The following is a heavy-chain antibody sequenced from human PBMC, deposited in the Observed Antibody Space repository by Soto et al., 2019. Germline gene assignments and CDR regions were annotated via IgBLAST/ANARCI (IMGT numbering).Heavy chain of an antibody. CDR1: GFTFNKYV. J-gene: IGHJ4*02. Sequence: QVQLVESGGGVVQPGRSLRLSCAASGFTFNKYVFHWVRQAPGKGLDWVAVISYEGNNKNYAESVKGRFTISRDNSKNTVYLQMNSLRADDTSVYYCVWAEQWLADPFDYWGQGTLVTVSS. V-gene: IGHV3-30-3*01. D-gene: IGHD6-19*01. CDR3: VWAEQWLADPFDY. CDR2: ISYEGNNK.